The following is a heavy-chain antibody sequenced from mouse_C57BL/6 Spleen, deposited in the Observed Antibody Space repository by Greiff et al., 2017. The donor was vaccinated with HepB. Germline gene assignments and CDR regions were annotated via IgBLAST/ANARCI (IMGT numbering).Heavy chain of an antibody. CDR1: GYTFTDYY. Sequence: VQLQQSGPELVKPGDSVKISCKASGYTFTDYYMNWVKQSHGKSLEWIGDINPNNGGNSYNQKLKGKATLTVDKSSSTAYMELRSLTSEDSAVYYCAREDDGYSRFAYWGQGTLVTVSA. CDR2: INPNNGGN. J-gene: IGHJ3*01. D-gene: IGHD2-3*01. CDR3: AREDDGYSRFAY. V-gene: IGHV1-26*01.